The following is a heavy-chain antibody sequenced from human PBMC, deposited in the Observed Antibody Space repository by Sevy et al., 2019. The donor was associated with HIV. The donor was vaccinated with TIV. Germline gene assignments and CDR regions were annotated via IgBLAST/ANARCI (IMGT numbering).Heavy chain of an antibody. J-gene: IGHJ4*02. CDR2: INPNSGGT. CDR3: ARGGRPGYDILTGIDY. Sequence: ASVKVSCKASGYTFTGYYMHWVRQAPGRGLEWMGRINPNSGGTNYAQKFQGRVTMTRDTSISTAYMELSRLRSDDTAVYYCARGGRPGYDILTGIDYWGQGTLVTVSS. V-gene: IGHV1-2*06. D-gene: IGHD3-9*01. CDR1: GYTFTGYY.